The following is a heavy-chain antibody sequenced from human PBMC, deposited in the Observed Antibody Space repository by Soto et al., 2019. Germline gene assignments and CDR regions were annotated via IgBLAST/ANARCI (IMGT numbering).Heavy chain of an antibody. Sequence: PGGSLRLSCAASGFTFSSYAMSWVRQAPGKGLEWVSAISGSGGSTYYADSVKGRFTISRDNSKNTLYLQMNSLRAEDSAVYYCAKDPTQWLTKAYFDYWGQGTLVTVSS. CDR2: ISGSGGST. V-gene: IGHV3-23*01. J-gene: IGHJ4*02. CDR3: AKDPTQWLTKAYFDY. D-gene: IGHD6-19*01. CDR1: GFTFSSYA.